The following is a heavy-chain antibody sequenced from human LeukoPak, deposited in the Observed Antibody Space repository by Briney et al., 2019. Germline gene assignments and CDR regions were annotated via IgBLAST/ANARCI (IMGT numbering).Heavy chain of an antibody. CDR1: GYTLTELS. J-gene: IGHJ4*02. D-gene: IGHD3-22*01. CDR2: FDPEDGET. V-gene: IGHV1-24*01. Sequence: GASVKVSCKVSGYTLTELSMHWVRQAPGKGLEWMGGFDPEDGETIYAQKFQGRVTMTEDTSTDTAYMELSSPRSEDTAVYYCATAPNYYDSSGYRYWGQGTLVTVSS. CDR3: ATAPNYYDSSGYRY.